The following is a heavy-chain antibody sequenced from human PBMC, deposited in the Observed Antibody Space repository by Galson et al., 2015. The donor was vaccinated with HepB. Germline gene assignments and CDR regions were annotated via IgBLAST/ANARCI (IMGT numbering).Heavy chain of an antibody. D-gene: IGHD6-13*01. V-gene: IGHV5-51*03. Sequence: QSGAEVKKPGESLKISCKGSGYSFTSYWIGWVRQMPGKGLEWMGIIYPGDSDTRYSPSFQGQVTISADKSISTAYLQWSSLKASDTAMYYCARPRKSAAHFDYYGMDVWGQGTTVTVSS. CDR3: ARPRKSAAHFDYYGMDV. CDR2: IYPGDSDT. J-gene: IGHJ6*02. CDR1: GYSFTSYW.